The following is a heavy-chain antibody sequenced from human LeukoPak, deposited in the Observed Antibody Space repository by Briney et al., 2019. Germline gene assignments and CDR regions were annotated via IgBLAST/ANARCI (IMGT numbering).Heavy chain of an antibody. CDR1: GLSFRSYS. CDR3: ARDRLEGGETFDY. J-gene: IGHJ4*02. V-gene: IGHV3-21*01. D-gene: IGHD1-1*01. Sequence: GGSLRLSCAASGLSFRSYSMDWVRQAPGKGLEWVSSITGSSSYISYADSVKGRFTISRDNAENSLFLQMNSLRPEDTAVYFCARDRLEGGETFDYWGQGTLVTVSS. CDR2: ITGSSSYI.